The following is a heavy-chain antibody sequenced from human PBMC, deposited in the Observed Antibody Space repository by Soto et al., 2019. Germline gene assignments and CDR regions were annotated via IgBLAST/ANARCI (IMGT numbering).Heavy chain of an antibody. Sequence: LNISCRTSGYKFTSSWIAWVRQKPGKGLEWMGIIFPSDSDTRYSPSFQGQVTISADRSTSTVFLQWASLKASDTAVYFCARKDKSGYFNWFDPWGQGTLVTV. CDR1: GYKFTSSW. V-gene: IGHV5-51*01. CDR3: ARKDKSGYFNWFDP. CDR2: IFPSDSDT. J-gene: IGHJ5*02. D-gene: IGHD5-12*01.